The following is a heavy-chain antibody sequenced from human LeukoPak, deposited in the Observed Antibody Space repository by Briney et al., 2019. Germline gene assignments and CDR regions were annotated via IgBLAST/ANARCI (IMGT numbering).Heavy chain of an antibody. J-gene: IGHJ5*02. CDR2: INPNSGGT. CDR3: ARADRLHGGPYLIGP. D-gene: IGHD2-21*01. CDR1: GYSFTDYY. Sequence: ASVKVSCKTSGYSFTDYYIHWVRQAPGQGLEWMGWINPNSGGTSSAQKFQGRVTMTRDTSISTVYMEVSWLTSDDTAIYYCARADRLHGGPYLIGPWGQGTLVTVSS. V-gene: IGHV1-2*02.